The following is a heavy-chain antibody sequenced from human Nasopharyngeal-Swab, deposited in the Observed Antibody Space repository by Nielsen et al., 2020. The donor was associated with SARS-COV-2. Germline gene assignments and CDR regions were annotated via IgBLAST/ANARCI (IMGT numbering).Heavy chain of an antibody. CDR3: ARSPTWIQLWYYFDY. Sequence: SETLSLTCTVSGGSISSYYWSWIRQPPGKGLEWIGYIYYSGSTNYNPSLKSRVTISVDTSKNQFSLKLSSVNAADTAVYYCARSPTWIQLWYYFDYWGQGTLVTVSS. CDR2: IYYSGST. CDR1: GGSISSYY. J-gene: IGHJ4*02. D-gene: IGHD5-18*01. V-gene: IGHV4-59*01.